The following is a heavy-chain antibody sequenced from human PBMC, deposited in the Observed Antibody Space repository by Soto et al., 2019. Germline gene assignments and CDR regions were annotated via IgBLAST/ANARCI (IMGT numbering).Heavy chain of an antibody. V-gene: IGHV4-34*01. D-gene: IGHD3-16*02. Sequence: SETLSLTCAVYGGNFRGYYWSWIRQPPGKGLEWIGEINHSGSTNYNPSLKSRVTISVDTSKNQFSLKLSSVTAADTAVYYCARVSLGELSSIDYWGQGTLVTVSS. J-gene: IGHJ4*02. CDR1: GGNFRGYY. CDR3: ARVSLGELSSIDY. CDR2: INHSGST.